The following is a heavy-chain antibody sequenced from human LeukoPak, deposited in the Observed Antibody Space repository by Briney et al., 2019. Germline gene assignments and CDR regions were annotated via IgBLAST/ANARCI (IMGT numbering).Heavy chain of an antibody. CDR3: ASTIGSAGTQY. CDR1: GFTFSSYG. Sequence: PGGSLRLSCAASGFTFSSYGMHWVRQAPGKGLEWVAVISYDGSNKYYADSVKGRFTISRDNSKNTLYLQMNSLRAEDTAVYYCASTIGSAGTQYWGQGTLVTVSS. CDR2: ISYDGSNK. J-gene: IGHJ4*02. V-gene: IGHV3-30*03. D-gene: IGHD6-13*01.